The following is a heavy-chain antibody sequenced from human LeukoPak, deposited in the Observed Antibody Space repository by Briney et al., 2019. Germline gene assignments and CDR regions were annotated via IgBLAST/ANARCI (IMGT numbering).Heavy chain of an antibody. J-gene: IGHJ4*02. CDR1: GFTFSRNG. Sequence: PGGSLRLSCAASGFTFSRNGMHWVRQAPGKGLEWVAFIRYDGSNKYYADSVKGRFTISRDNSKNTLYLQMNSLRPEDTAVYYCANALDYSNYPHDYWGQGTLVTVSS. CDR3: ANALDYSNYPHDY. CDR2: IRYDGSNK. V-gene: IGHV3-30*02. D-gene: IGHD4-11*01.